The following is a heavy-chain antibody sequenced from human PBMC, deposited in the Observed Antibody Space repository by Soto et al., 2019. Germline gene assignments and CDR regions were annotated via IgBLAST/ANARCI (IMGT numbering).Heavy chain of an antibody. CDR1: GGSISSSSYY. D-gene: IGHD6-19*01. J-gene: IGHJ4*02. CDR2: VYNSGST. Sequence: SETLSLTCTVSGGSISSSSYYWGWVRQSPGKGLEWIGYVYNSGSTIYSPSLRSRITISVDPSKNQFSLMLRSVTAADTAVYYCARIPYSSASFDYWGQGNLVTVSS. V-gene: IGHV4-61*05. CDR3: ARIPYSSASFDY.